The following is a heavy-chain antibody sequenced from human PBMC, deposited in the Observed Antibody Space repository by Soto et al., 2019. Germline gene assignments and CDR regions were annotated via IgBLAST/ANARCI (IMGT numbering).Heavy chain of an antibody. D-gene: IGHD3-9*01. V-gene: IGHV3-23*01. CDR1: GFTFSSYA. CDR3: SRDDSDWFFN. J-gene: IGHJ4*02. Sequence: PGGSLRLSCAASGFTFSSYAMSWVRQTPGKGLEWVSTLSGSGGTTYYADSVKGQFTISRDNSKSTLYLQMNNLESEDTAVYYCSRDDSDWFFNWGRGTLVTVSS. CDR2: LSGSGGTT.